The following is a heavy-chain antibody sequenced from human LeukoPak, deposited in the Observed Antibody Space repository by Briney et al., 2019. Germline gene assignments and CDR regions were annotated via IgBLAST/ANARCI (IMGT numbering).Heavy chain of an antibody. V-gene: IGHV4-39*07. CDR3: ARSYSSGSFRFDP. CDR2: IHHSGST. J-gene: IGHJ5*02. CDR1: GGSISSSSYY. Sequence: PSETLSLTCTVSGGSISSSSYYWGWIRQPPGKGLEWIGSIHHSGSTNYNPSLKSRVTISVDTSKNQFSLKLSSVTAADTAVYYCARSYSSGSFRFDPWGQGTLVIVSS. D-gene: IGHD6-19*01.